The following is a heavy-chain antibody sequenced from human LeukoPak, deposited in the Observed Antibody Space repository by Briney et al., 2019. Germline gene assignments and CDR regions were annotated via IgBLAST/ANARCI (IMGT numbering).Heavy chain of an antibody. CDR2: ISSSSSYI. D-gene: IGHD6-19*01. Sequence: GGSLRLSCAASGFTFRSYTMNWVRQAPGKGLERVSSISSSSSYISYADSVKGRLTISRDNAKNSLYLQMNSLRAEDTAVYFCARDRGSGWFLDAFDIWGQGTMVTVSS. CDR3: ARDRGSGWFLDAFDI. J-gene: IGHJ3*02. V-gene: IGHV3-21*01. CDR1: GFTFRSYT.